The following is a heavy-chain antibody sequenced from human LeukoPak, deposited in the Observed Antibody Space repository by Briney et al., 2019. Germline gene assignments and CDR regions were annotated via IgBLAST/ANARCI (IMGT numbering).Heavy chain of an antibody. CDR3: AIHRYNWNDVEYYHYMDV. CDR1: GHTSTRYG. V-gene: IGHV1-18*01. D-gene: IGHD1-20*01. J-gene: IGHJ6*03. Sequence: ASVKVSCKASGHTSTRYGISWVRQAPAQGLAWMGWISAYNGHTHYAKKLQGRVTMTTDASTSTAYMELRSLRSDDTAVYYCAIHRYNWNDVEYYHYMDVWGKGTTVTVSS. CDR2: ISAYNGHT.